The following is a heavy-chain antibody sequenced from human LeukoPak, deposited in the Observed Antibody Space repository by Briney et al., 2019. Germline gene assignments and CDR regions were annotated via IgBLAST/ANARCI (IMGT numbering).Heavy chain of an antibody. V-gene: IGHV4-31*03. Sequence: SQTLSLTCTVSGGSISSGGYYWSWIRQHPGKGPEWIGYIYYSGSTYYNPSLKSRVTISVDTSKNQFSLKLSSVTAADTAVYYCARERSLWFGESHRYYFDYWGQGTLVTVSS. J-gene: IGHJ4*02. CDR3: ARERSLWFGESHRYYFDY. D-gene: IGHD3-10*01. CDR1: GGSISSGGYY. CDR2: IYYSGST.